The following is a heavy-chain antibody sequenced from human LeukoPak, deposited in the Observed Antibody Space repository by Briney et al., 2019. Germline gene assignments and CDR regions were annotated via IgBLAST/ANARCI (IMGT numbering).Heavy chain of an antibody. D-gene: IGHD3-3*01. CDR3: ARVLLRSYGMDV. Sequence: GGSLRLSCAASGFTFSSYEMNWVRPAPGKGLEWVSHISSNGGTIYYADSVKGRFTISRDNAKNSLYLQTNSLRAEDTAVYYCARVLLRSYGMDVWGQGTTVTVSS. CDR2: ISSNGGTI. CDR1: GFTFSSYE. V-gene: IGHV3-48*03. J-gene: IGHJ6*02.